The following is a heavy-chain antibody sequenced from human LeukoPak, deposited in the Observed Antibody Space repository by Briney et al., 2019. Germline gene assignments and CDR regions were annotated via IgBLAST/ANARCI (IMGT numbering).Heavy chain of an antibody. V-gene: IGHV4-59*01. CDR1: GGSISNYY. Sequence: SETLSLTCTVSGGSISNYYWNWIRQPPGKGLEWIGYIYYSGTTNYNPSLKSRVSMSVDTSKNQFSLKLSSVTAADTAVYYCARGTETTEVWGQGTLVTVSS. D-gene: IGHD4-17*01. CDR3: ARGTETTEV. CDR2: IYYSGTT. J-gene: IGHJ4*02.